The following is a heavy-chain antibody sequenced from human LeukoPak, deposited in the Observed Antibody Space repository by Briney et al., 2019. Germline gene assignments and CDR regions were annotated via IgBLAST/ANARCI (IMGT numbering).Heavy chain of an antibody. CDR2: ISAYNGNT. CDR1: GYTFTSYG. J-gene: IGHJ6*02. V-gene: IGHV1-18*01. Sequence: GASVKVSCKASGYTFTSYGISWVRQAPGQGLEWMGWISAYNGNTNYAQKLQGRVTMTTDTSTSTAYMELRSLRSDDTAVYYCAREQRGCSGGSCYWGYYYYYGMDVWGQGTTVTVSS. CDR3: AREQRGCSGGSCYWGYYYYYGMDV. D-gene: IGHD2-15*01.